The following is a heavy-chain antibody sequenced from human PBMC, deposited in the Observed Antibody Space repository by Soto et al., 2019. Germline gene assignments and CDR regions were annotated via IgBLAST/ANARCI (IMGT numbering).Heavy chain of an antibody. J-gene: IGHJ4*02. CDR3: TTDSGMSPYSFDY. D-gene: IGHD1-26*01. CDR1: GFTFSKAW. Sequence: PGGSLRLSCAPSGFTFSKAWVGWVRQAPGKGLEWVGRIMSKTDGGTTDYAAPVKGRFTISRDDSKSTLYLQMNSLKTEATAFYYCTTDSGMSPYSFDYWGQGTLVTVSS. CDR2: IMSKTDGGTT. V-gene: IGHV3-15*01.